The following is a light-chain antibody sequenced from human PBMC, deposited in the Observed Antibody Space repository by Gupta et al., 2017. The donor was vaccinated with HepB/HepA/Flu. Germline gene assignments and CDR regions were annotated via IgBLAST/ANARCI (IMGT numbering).Light chain of an antibody. CDR1: QSVSSN. Sequence: EIVMTQSPATLSVSPGERATLSCRASQSVSSNLAWYQQKPGQAPRLLIYGASTRATGIPARFSGSGSGTEFTLTISSLQSEDFAVYYCQHYNNGPQCSFGQGTKLEIK. CDR3: QHYNNGPQCS. CDR2: GAS. V-gene: IGKV3-15*01. J-gene: IGKJ2*04.